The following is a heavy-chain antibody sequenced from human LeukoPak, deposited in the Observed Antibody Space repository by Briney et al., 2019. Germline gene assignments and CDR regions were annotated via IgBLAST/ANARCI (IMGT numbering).Heavy chain of an antibody. CDR2: VKNRGDGRTT. J-gene: IGHJ4*02. CDR1: TSTKAW. CDR3: TTEYFGGFEY. D-gene: IGHD3-16*01. Sequence: GGSLRLSCVASTSTKAWMNWVRQAPGKGLEWVGRVKNRGDGRTTDYAAPVKGRFTISRDDSKRTVYLQMNSLKTEDTAVYFCTTEYFGGFEYWGQGTLVTVSS. V-gene: IGHV3-15*07.